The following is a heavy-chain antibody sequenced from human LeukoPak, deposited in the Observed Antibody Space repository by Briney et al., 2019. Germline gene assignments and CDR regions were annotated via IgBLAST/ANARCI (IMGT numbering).Heavy chain of an antibody. CDR2: ISGDCGST. Sequence: GSLRLSCAASGFTFDDYCIDWVRQAPGKGLELVSLISGDCGSTYYADSVKGRFTISRDNSKNTLYLQMNSLRAEDTAVYYCAKEEDWNYNYWGQGTLVTVSS. CDR1: GFTFDDYC. V-gene: IGHV3-23*01. CDR3: AKEEDWNYNY. J-gene: IGHJ4*02. D-gene: IGHD1-7*01.